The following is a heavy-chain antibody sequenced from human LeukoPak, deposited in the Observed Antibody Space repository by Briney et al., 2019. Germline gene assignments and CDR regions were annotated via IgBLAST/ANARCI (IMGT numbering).Heavy chain of an antibody. V-gene: IGHV4-39*01. CDR3: ARHRASGGATGFDY. CDR1: SGSISNSGYY. Sequence: SETLSLTCTVSSGSISNSGYYWGWIRQPPGKGLEWIGSIYYSGSAYYNASLKSRVTISVDTSKNQFSPKVSSVTAADTAVYFCARHRASGGATGFDYWGQGTLVTVSS. CDR2: IYYSGSA. D-gene: IGHD1-26*01. J-gene: IGHJ4*02.